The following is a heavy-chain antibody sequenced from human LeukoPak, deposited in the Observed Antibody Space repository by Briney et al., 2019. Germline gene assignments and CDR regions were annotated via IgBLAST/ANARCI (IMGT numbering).Heavy chain of an antibody. D-gene: IGHD3-22*01. CDR2: VYYSGST. CDR1: GVSISSYY. V-gene: IGHV4-59*08. Sequence: SETLSLTCTVSGVSISSYYWSWIRQPPAKGLEWIGFVYYSGSTNYNPSLQSRVTMSVDTSKNQFSLKLRSVTAADTAVYYCARVGYYYDSSGYYSGPFDYWGQGTLVTVSS. J-gene: IGHJ4*02. CDR3: ARVGYYYDSSGYYSGPFDY.